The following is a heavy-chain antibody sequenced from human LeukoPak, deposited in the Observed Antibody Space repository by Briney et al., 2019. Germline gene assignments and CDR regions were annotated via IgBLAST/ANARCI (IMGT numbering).Heavy chain of an antibody. D-gene: IGHD3-22*01. CDR1: GGSISSYY. J-gene: IGHJ4*02. CDR2: IYTSGST. V-gene: IGHV4-4*07. CDR3: ARDTYYYDSSGYPPFDY. Sequence: SETLSLTCTVSGGSISSYYWSWIRQPAGKGLEWIGRIYTSGSTNYNPSLKSRVTMSVDTSKNQFSLKLSSVTAADTAVYYCARDTYYYDSSGYPPFDYWGQGTLVTVSS.